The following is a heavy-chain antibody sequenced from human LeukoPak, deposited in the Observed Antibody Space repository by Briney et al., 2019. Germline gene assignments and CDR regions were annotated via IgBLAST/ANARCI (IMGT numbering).Heavy chain of an antibody. J-gene: IGHJ6*03. Sequence: ASVTLSCKASGYSFISYDINWVRQATGQGLEWMGLMNPNSGNTGYAQKFQGRVTMTRNTSICTAYVELSSLRSEDTAVYFCARGSYCSGGSCYFPRGYYYYYYMDVWGKGTTVTVSS. CDR3: ARGSYCSGGSCYFPRGYYYYYYMDV. V-gene: IGHV1-8*01. CDR2: MNPNSGNT. CDR1: GYSFISYD. D-gene: IGHD2-15*01.